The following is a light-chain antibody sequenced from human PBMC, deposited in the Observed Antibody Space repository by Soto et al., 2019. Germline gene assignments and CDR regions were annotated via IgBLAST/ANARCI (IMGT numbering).Light chain of an antibody. J-gene: IGKJ4*01. Sequence: DIQMTQSPSSLSASVGDRVILTCRATQGIRNYLAWYQQKPGKVPKLLIYGASTLQSGVPSQFSGSGSGTDFTLTISSLQPEDVATYYCQKYNSAPLTFGG. CDR3: QKYNSAPLT. CDR1: QGIRNY. CDR2: GAS. V-gene: IGKV1-27*01.